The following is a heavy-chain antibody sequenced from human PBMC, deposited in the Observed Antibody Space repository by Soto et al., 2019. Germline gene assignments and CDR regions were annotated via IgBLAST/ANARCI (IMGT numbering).Heavy chain of an antibody. CDR3: AKDVAAAGTRWFDP. J-gene: IGHJ5*02. Sequence: GGSLRLSCAASGFTFSSYGRDWVREALGKGLEWVAVISYDGSNKYCADSVKGRFTISRDNSKNTLYLQMNSLRPEDTAVYYCAKDVAAAGTRWFDPWGQRTLVTVSS. CDR1: GFTFSSYG. D-gene: IGHD6-13*01. CDR2: ISYDGSNK. V-gene: IGHV3-30*18.